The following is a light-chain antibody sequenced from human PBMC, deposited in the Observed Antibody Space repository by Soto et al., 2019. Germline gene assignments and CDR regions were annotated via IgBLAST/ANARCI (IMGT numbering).Light chain of an antibody. V-gene: IGLV3-27*01. CDR3: YSAADNSAV. J-gene: IGLJ7*01. CDR1: VLAKKY. Sequence: SYELTQPSSVSVSPGQTARITCSGDVLAKKYARWFQQKPGQAPVLVIYKDSERPSGIPERFSGSSSGTTVTLTISGAQVEDEADYYCYSAADNSAVFGGGTKLTVL. CDR2: KDS.